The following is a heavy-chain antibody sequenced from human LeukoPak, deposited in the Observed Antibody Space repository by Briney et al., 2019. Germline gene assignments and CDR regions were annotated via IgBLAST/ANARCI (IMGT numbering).Heavy chain of an antibody. Sequence: SETLSLTCAVYGGSFSGYYWSWIRQHPGKGLEWIGYIYYSGSTYYNPSLKSRVTISVDTSKNQFSLKLSSVTAADTAVYYCARDVGGNGYFDYWGQGTLVTVSS. CDR1: GGSFSGYY. CDR2: IYYSGST. D-gene: IGHD6-19*01. V-gene: IGHV4-31*11. CDR3: ARDVGGNGYFDY. J-gene: IGHJ4*02.